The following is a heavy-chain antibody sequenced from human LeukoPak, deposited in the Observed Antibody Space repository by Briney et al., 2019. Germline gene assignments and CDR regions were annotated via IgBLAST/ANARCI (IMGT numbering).Heavy chain of an antibody. D-gene: IGHD6-19*01. Sequence: SETLSLTCTVSGDSISSSNSYWGWIRQPPGKGLEWIGSMWFGATTSYDPSLKSRVTISIDPSKNQFSLKLSSVTAADTAVYYCARQGRIPVAAVDPWGQGTLVTVSS. CDR3: ARQGRIPVAAVDP. CDR1: GDSISSSNSY. V-gene: IGHV4-39*01. J-gene: IGHJ5*02. CDR2: MWFGATT.